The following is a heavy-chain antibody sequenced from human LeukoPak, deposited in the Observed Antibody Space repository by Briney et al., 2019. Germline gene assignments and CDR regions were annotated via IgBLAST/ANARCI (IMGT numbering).Heavy chain of an antibody. Sequence: GGSLRLSCAASGFTFSSYAMNWVRQAPGKGLEWVSSITSSSSYIYYADSVKGRFTISRDNAKNSLYLQMDSLRVEDTAEYYCARDPCSGNYGAYYYYYMDVWGKGTTVTVSS. CDR2: ITSSSSYI. CDR1: GFTFSSYA. CDR3: ARDPCSGNYGAYYYYYMDV. V-gene: IGHV3-21*06. D-gene: IGHD1-26*01. J-gene: IGHJ6*03.